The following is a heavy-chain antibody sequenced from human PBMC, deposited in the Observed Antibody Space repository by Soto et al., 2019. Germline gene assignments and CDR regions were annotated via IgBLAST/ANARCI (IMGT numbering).Heavy chain of an antibody. Sequence: QVQLVQSGAEVKTPGSSVRVSCKASGGTFNSFSIDWVRQAPGQGFEWMGGIIPMSGRPNYAQRFQGRVTFSADKSTNTVHMEVNSLTYEDTAVYYCTRRGHQSANWFDPWGQGTLVTVSS. J-gene: IGHJ5*02. CDR3: TRRGHQSANWFDP. CDR2: IIPMSGRP. V-gene: IGHV1-69*06. CDR1: GGTFNSFS.